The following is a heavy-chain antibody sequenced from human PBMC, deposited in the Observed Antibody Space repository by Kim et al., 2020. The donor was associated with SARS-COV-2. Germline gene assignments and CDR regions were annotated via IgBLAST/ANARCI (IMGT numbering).Heavy chain of an antibody. J-gene: IGHJ5*02. Sequence: SETLSLTCAVYGGSFSGYYWSWIRQPPGKGLEWIGEINHSGSTNYNPSLKSRVTISVDTSKNQFSLKLSSVTAADTAVYYCARGRGRYCSGGSCYTSHRNWFDPWGQGTLVTVSS. V-gene: IGHV4-34*01. CDR1: GGSFSGYY. CDR3: ARGRGRYCSGGSCYTSHRNWFDP. CDR2: INHSGST. D-gene: IGHD2-15*01.